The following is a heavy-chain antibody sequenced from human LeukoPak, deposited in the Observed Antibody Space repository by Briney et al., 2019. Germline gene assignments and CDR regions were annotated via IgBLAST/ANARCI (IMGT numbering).Heavy chain of an antibody. CDR3: AKDKDVDTAMVKYFDY. D-gene: IGHD5-18*01. Sequence: SGGSLRLSCAASGFTVSSNYMSWVRQAPGKGLEWVSVIYSGGSTYYADSVKGRFTISRDNSKNTLYLQMNSLRAEDTAVYYCAKDKDVDTAMVKYFDYWGQGTLVTVSS. V-gene: IGHV3-53*01. CDR2: IYSGGST. J-gene: IGHJ4*02. CDR1: GFTVSSNY.